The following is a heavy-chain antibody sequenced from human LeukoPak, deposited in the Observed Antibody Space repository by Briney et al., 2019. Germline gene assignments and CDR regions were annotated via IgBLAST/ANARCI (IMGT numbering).Heavy chain of an antibody. V-gene: IGHV1-69*13. D-gene: IGHD2-2*01. CDR3: ASSTWNYYYYYYMDV. J-gene: IGHJ6*03. CDR2: IIPIFGTA. Sequence: SVKVSCKASGGTFSSYAISWVRQAPGQGLEWMGGIIPIFGTANYAQKFQGRVTITADESTSTAYMELSSLRSEDTAVYYCASSTWNYYYYYYMDVWGKGTTVTISS. CDR1: GGTFSSYA.